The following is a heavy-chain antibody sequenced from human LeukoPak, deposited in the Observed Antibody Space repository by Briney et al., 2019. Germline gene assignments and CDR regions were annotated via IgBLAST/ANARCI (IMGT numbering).Heavy chain of an antibody. V-gene: IGHV3-23*01. CDR2: ISGSGGST. D-gene: IGHD6-13*01. CDR1: GFAFSSYA. Sequence: GGSLRLSCAASGFAFSSYAMSWVRQAPGKGLEWVSAISGSGGSTYYADSVKGRFTISRDNSKNTLYLQMNSLRAEDTAVYYCAKDLGSSGFHYFDYWGQGTLVTVSS. CDR3: AKDLGSSGFHYFDY. J-gene: IGHJ4*02.